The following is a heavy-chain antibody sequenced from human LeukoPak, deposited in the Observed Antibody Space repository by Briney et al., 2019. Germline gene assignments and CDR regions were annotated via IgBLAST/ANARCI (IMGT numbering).Heavy chain of an antibody. CDR1: GYTFIAYY. J-gene: IGHJ4*02. D-gene: IGHD6-19*01. V-gene: IGHV1-2*02. CDR2: INPNSGDT. CDR3: ARGRGYSSGWYLDN. Sequence: GASVKVSCKASGYTFIAYYMHWVRQAPGQGLEWMGCINPNSGDTKYAEKFQGRVTMTRDASISTAYMELSSLRSDDSAPYFCARGRGYSSGWYLDNWGQGILVSVSS.